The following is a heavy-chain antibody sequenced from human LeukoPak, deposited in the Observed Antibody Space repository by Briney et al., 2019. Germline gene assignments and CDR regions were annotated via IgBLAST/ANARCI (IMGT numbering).Heavy chain of an antibody. CDR2: IYYSGTT. J-gene: IGHJ4*02. CDR1: GGSVSSYY. CDR3: ARGVYIAAAQYGY. V-gene: IGHV4-59*02. D-gene: IGHD6-13*01. Sequence: SETLSLTCTVSGGSVSSYYWSWIRQPPGKGLEWIGYIYYSGTTNYDPSLKSRVTISVDTSKNQFSLKLSSVTAADTAVYYCARGVYIAAAQYGYWGQGTLVTVSS.